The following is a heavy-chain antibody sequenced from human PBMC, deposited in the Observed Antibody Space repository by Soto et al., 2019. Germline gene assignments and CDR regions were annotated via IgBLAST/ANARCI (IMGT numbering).Heavy chain of an antibody. J-gene: IGHJ6*03. CDR1: GFTFDDYA. Sequence: EVQLVESGGGLVQPGRSLRLSCAASGFTFDDYAMHWVRQAPGRGLEWVSRITWNSGIIDYADSVKGRFTISRDNAKNSLYLQMNSLRAEDTALYYCTKRWRLYYMDVWGKGTTVTVSS. CDR2: ITWNSGII. V-gene: IGHV3-9*01. D-gene: IGHD2-21*02. CDR3: TKRWRLYYMDV.